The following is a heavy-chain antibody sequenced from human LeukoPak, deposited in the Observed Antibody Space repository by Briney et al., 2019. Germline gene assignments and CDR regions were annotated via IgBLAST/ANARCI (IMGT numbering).Heavy chain of an antibody. D-gene: IGHD3-22*01. CDR1: GFTFSSYW. CDR3: ARGMRYYYDSSGYYYFDY. CDR2: IKQDGSEK. J-gene: IGHJ4*02. V-gene: IGHV3-7*01. Sequence: GGSLRLSCAAPGFTFSSYWMSWVRQAPGKGLEWVANIKQDGSEKYYVDSVKGRFTISRDNAKNSLYLQMNSLRAEDTAVYYCARGMRYYYDSSGYYYFDYWGQGTLVTVSS.